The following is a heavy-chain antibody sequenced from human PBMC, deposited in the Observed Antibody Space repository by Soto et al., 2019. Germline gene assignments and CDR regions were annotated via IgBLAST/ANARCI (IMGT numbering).Heavy chain of an antibody. CDR1: GGSFSGYY. Sequence: SETLSLTCAVYGGSFSGYYWSWIRQPPGKGLEWIGEINHSGSTNYNPSLKGRVTISVDTSKNQFSLKLSSVTAADTAVYYCARDTYSMGSYFDYWGQGTLVTVSS. D-gene: IGHD3-10*01. CDR2: INHSGST. J-gene: IGHJ4*02. V-gene: IGHV4-34*01. CDR3: ARDTYSMGSYFDY.